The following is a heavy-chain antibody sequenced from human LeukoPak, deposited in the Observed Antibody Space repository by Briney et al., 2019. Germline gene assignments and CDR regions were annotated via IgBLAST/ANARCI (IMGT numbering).Heavy chain of an antibody. D-gene: IGHD5-24*01. J-gene: IGHJ4*02. V-gene: IGHV3-48*03. CDR3: ASSRDGYNWRDFDY. Sequence: GGSLRLSCAASGFTFSSYEMNWVRQAPGKGLERVSYISSSGSTIYYADSVKGRFTISRDNAKNSLYLQMNSLRAEDTAVYYCASSRDGYNWRDFDYWGQGTLVTVSS. CDR1: GFTFSSYE. CDR2: ISSSGSTI.